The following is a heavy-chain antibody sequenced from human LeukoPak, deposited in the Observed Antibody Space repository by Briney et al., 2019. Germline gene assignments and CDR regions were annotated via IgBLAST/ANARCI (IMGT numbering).Heavy chain of an antibody. J-gene: IGHJ4*02. CDR2: INPSGGST. CDR1: GYTFTTYY. CDR3: ARSVKMPTIVH. D-gene: IGHD5-24*01. Sequence: GASVKVFCKASGYTFTTYYMHWVRQAPGQGLQWMGIINPSGGSTSYAQKFQGRVTMTRDTSTSTVYMELSSLRSDDTAIYYCARSVKMPTIVHWGQGTLVTVSS. V-gene: IGHV1-46*03.